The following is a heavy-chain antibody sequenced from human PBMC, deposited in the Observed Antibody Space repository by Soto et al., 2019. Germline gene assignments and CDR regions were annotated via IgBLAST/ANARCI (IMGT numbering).Heavy chain of an antibody. CDR1: GFTFSSYA. J-gene: IGHJ3*02. D-gene: IGHD2-15*01. CDR3: AKDVKDIVVMVADDDNDAFDI. V-gene: IGHV3-23*01. Sequence: PGGSLRLSCAASGFTFSSYAMSWVRQAPGKGLEWVSAISGSGGSTYYADSVKGRFTISRDNSKNTLYPQMNSLRAEDTAVYYCAKDVKDIVVMVADDDNDAFDIWGQGTMVTVSS. CDR2: ISGSGGST.